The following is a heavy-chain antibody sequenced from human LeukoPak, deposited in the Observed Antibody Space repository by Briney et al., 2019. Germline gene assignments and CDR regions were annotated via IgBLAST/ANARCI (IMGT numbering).Heavy chain of an antibody. V-gene: IGHV5-51*01. D-gene: IGHD6-13*01. CDR3: ARHVDTVVGIAAAGTPDY. CDR2: IYPGDSDT. J-gene: IGHJ4*02. Sequence: GRSRKISSKGSGYGFTSYWIGWVRPTPGKGLEWMEIIYPGDSDTRYSSSFQGQVTISADKSISTAYLQWSSLKASDTAMYYCARHVDTVVGIAAAGTPDYWGQGTLVTVSS. CDR1: GYGFTSYW.